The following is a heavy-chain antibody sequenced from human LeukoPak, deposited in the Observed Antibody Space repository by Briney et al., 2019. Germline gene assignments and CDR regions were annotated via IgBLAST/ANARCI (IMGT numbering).Heavy chain of an antibody. D-gene: IGHD7-27*01. CDR2: IYYSGST. V-gene: IGHV4-61*01. CDR1: GGSVSSGSYY. CDR3: ARGPPPLGYYFDY. Sequence: SETLSLTCTVSGGSVSSGSYYWSWIRQPPGKGLEWIGYIYYSGSTNYNPPLKSRVTISVDTSKNQFSLKLSSVTAADTAVYYCARGPPPLGYYFDYWGQGTLVTVSS. J-gene: IGHJ4*02.